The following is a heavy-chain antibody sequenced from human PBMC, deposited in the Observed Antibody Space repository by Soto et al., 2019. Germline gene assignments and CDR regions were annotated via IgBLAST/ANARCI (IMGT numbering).Heavy chain of an antibody. CDR2: IYPGDSDT. J-gene: IGHJ3*02. D-gene: IGHD2-2*01. CDR3: PRRGYCSSTSCPGAFDI. V-gene: IGHV5-51*01. Sequence: GESLKISCKGSGYSFTSYWIGWVRQMPGKGLEWMGIIYPGDSDTRYSPSFQGQVTISADKSISTAYLQWSSLKASDTAMYYCPRRGYCSSTSCPGAFDIWGQGTMVTVSS. CDR1: GYSFTSYW.